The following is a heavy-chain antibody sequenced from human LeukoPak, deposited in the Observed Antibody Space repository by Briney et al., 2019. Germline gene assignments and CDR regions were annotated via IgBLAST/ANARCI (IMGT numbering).Heavy chain of an antibody. CDR1: GYTFTSYY. J-gene: IGHJ4*02. Sequence: ASVKVSCKASGYTFTSYYMHWVRQAPGQGLEWMGIINPSGGSTSYAQKFQGRVTMTRDMSTSTVYMELSSLRPEDTAVYYCARAPGYYDSSGYYYRPPDYWGQGTLVTVSS. CDR2: INPSGGST. V-gene: IGHV1-46*01. CDR3: ARAPGYYDSSGYYYRPPDY. D-gene: IGHD3-22*01.